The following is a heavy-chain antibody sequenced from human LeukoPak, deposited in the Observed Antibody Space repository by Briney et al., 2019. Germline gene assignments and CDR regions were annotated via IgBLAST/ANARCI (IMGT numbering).Heavy chain of an antibody. CDR2: IYHSGGT. J-gene: IGHJ5*02. V-gene: IGHV4-30-2*01. Sequence: SETLSLTCSVSGVSIYGSGWHWSWLRQAPGKCLEWIGYIYHSGGTYISPPLTSRVSISVDRFNNQFFLYLNYAADADTAVYYCARGPIGGVVLGTALGYFDPWGQGTLVTVSS. D-gene: IGHD2-21*02. CDR3: ARGPIGGVVLGTALGYFDP. CDR1: GVSIYGSGWH.